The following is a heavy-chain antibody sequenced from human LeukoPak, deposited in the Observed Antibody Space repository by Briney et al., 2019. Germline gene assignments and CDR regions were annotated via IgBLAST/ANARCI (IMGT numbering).Heavy chain of an antibody. CDR2: ISGSGGST. CDR1: GFTFSSC. J-gene: IGHJ2*01. Sequence: GGSLRLSCAASGFTFSSCMHWVRQAPGKGLEWVSAISGSGGSTYYADSVKGRFTISRDNSKNTLYLQMNSLRAEDTAIYYCAKWGGLYYYDSSGYYSDWYFDLWGRGTLVTVSS. V-gene: IGHV3-23*01. CDR3: AKWGGLYYYDSSGYYSDWYFDL. D-gene: IGHD3-22*01.